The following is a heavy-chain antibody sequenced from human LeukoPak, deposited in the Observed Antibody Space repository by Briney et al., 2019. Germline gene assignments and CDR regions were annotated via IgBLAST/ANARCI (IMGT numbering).Heavy chain of an antibody. CDR1: GYTFTSYY. V-gene: IGHV1-2*02. D-gene: IGHD1-26*01. Sequence: ASVKVSCKASGYTFTSYYMHWVRQAPGQGLEWMGWINPNSGGTNYAQKFQGRVTMTRDTSISTAYMELSRLRSDDTAVYYCARGFRRGGSYYEGIDYWGQGTLVTVSS. J-gene: IGHJ4*02. CDR2: INPNSGGT. CDR3: ARGFRRGGSYYEGIDY.